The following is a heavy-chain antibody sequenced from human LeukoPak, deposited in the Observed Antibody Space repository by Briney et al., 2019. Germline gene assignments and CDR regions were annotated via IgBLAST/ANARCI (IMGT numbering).Heavy chain of an antibody. CDR1: GFTFSSYW. CDR3: ARDRRRITIFGALY. V-gene: IGHV3-7*01. Sequence: PGGSLRLSCAASGFTFSSYWMGWVRQAPGKRLEWVANMNIDGSEKYYADSVKGRFTISRDNAKNSLYLQMNSLRAEDTAVYYCARDRRRITIFGALYWGQGTLVTVSS. J-gene: IGHJ4*02. CDR2: MNIDGSEK. D-gene: IGHD3-3*01.